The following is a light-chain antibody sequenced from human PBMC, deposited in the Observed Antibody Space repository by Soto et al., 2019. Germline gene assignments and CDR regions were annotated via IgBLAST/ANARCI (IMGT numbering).Light chain of an antibody. V-gene: IGLV2-8*01. J-gene: IGLJ3*02. CDR2: EVN. CDR3: CSYARGSRA. CDR1: SSDVGGYDY. Sequence: QSALTQPPSASGSPGQSVTISCTGVSSDVGGYDYVLWYQQYPGKAPKLIIFEVNKRPSGVPDRFSGSKSGNTASLTVSGLQAEDEADYYCCSYARGSRAFGGGTQLTVL.